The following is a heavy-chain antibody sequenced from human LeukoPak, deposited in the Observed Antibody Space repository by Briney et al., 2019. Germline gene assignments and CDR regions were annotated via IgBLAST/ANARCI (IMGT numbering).Heavy chain of an antibody. CDR1: GGTFSSYE. CDR3: ASGTTDIVVVPATLRNYYFDY. V-gene: IGHV1-69*05. D-gene: IGHD2-2*01. CDR2: IIPMFGTA. Sequence: RASVKVSCKASGGTFSSYEISWVRQAPGQGLGWMGGIIPMFGTAKYAQKFQGRVTITTDKSTSTAYMELSSLRSEDTAVYYCASGTTDIVVVPATLRNYYFDYWGQGTLVTVSS. J-gene: IGHJ4*02.